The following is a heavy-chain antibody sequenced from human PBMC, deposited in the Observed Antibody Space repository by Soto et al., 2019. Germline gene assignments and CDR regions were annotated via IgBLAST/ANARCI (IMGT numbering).Heavy chain of an antibody. Sequence: QVQLQGSGPGLVRPSGTLSLTCAVSGGAISSGSWWSWVRQPPGKGLEWIGEIFHSGATNYNPSLKSRVTISIDNFKNQFSLRLNSVTAADTAVYYCARGVSSSLSYFDYWGQGTLVTVSS. V-gene: IGHV4-4*02. CDR1: GGAISSGSW. CDR3: ARGVSSSLSYFDY. J-gene: IGHJ4*02. CDR2: IFHSGAT. D-gene: IGHD6-13*01.